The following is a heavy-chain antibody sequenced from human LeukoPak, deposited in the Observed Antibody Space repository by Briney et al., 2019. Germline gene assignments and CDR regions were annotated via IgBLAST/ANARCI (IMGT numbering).Heavy chain of an antibody. J-gene: IGHJ4*02. CDR3: ARPHSSGYYRFDH. CDR1: GYSFSNHW. Sequence: GESLKISGKGSGYSFSNHWIGWVRQMPGKGLEWMGIIYPGDSDTRYSPSFQGQVTISADKSISTAYLQWSSLKASDTAMYYCARPHSSGYYRFDHWGQGTLVTPSS. D-gene: IGHD3-22*01. V-gene: IGHV5-51*01. CDR2: IYPGDSDT.